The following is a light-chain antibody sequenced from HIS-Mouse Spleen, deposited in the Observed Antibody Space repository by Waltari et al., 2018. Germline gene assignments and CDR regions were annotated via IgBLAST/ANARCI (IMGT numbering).Light chain of an antibody. CDR1: QGISRW. CDR3: QQANSFPLT. Sequence: DIQMTQSPSSVSASVGDRFTSTCRASQGISRWLARYQQKPEKAHKLLIYAASSLQSGVPSRFSGSGSGTDFTLTISSLQPEDFATYYCQQANSFPLTFGGGTKVEIK. J-gene: IGKJ4*01. CDR2: AAS. V-gene: IGKV1-12*01.